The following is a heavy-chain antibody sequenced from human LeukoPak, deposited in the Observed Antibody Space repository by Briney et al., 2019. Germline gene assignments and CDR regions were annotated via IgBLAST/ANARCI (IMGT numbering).Heavy chain of an antibody. CDR3: ARDLTTVTTRG. V-gene: IGHV3-21*01. CDR2: ISSSSSYI. Sequence: GGSLSLSGEASGFTFSSYSLNWVRQAPGKGLEGVSSISSSSSYIYYADSVKGRFTISRDNAKNSLYLQMNSLRAEDTAVYYCARDLTTVTTRGWGQGTLVTVSS. J-gene: IGHJ4*02. CDR1: GFTFSSYS. D-gene: IGHD4-17*01.